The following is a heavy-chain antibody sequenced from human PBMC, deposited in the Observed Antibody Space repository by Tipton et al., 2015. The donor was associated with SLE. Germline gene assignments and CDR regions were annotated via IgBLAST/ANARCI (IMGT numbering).Heavy chain of an antibody. CDR2: VFRGGST. CDR1: GGSFSGYY. D-gene: IGHD2-2*01. V-gene: IGHV4-34*01. Sequence: TLSLTCAVYGGSFSGYYWSWIRQPPGKGLEWIGEVFRGGSTNYSPSLESRVTITVDMSKNQFSLRLISVTAADTAVYYCARGCSSSTCEPFYFFGMDVWGRGTTVTVSS. J-gene: IGHJ6*02. CDR3: ARGCSSSTCEPFYFFGMDV.